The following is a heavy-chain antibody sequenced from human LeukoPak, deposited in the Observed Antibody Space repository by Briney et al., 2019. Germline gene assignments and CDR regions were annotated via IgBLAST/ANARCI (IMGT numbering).Heavy chain of an antibody. V-gene: IGHV4-39*07. D-gene: IGHD6-13*01. CDR1: GGSISSSSYY. J-gene: IGHJ4*02. CDR2: IYYSGST. CDR3: ARIAAAGPTDFDY. Sequence: SSETLSLTCTVSGGSISSSSYYWGWIRQPPGKGLEWIGSIYYSGSTYYNPSLKSRVTISVDTSKNQFSLKLSSVTAADTAVYYCARIAAAGPTDFDYWGQGTLVTVSS.